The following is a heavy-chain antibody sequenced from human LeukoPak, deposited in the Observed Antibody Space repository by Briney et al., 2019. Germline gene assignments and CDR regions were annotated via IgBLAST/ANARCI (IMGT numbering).Heavy chain of an antibody. Sequence: GGSLRLSCAASGVTISSCAKHWVRQAPGKGLEWVAVISYDGSNKYYADSVKGRFTISRDNSKNTLYLQMNSLRADDTAVYYWARDRVAVAVLHYWGQGTLVTVSS. CDR3: ARDRVAVAVLHY. CDR1: GVTISSCA. V-gene: IGHV3-30*04. CDR2: ISYDGSNK. J-gene: IGHJ4*02. D-gene: IGHD6-19*01.